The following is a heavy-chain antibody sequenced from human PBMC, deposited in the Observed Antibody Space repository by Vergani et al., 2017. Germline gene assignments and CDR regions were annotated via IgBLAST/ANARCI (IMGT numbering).Heavy chain of an antibody. Sequence: QVQLQESGPGLVKPSETLSLTCTVSGYSISSGYYWGWIRQPPWKGLEWIGSIYHSGSTYYNPSLKSRVTISVDTSKNQFSLKLSSVTAADTAVYYCARAYGDTAMPRFDYWGQGTLVTVSS. CDR3: ARAYGDTAMPRFDY. CDR2: IYHSGST. V-gene: IGHV4-38-2*02. J-gene: IGHJ4*02. CDR1: GYSISSGYY. D-gene: IGHD5-18*01.